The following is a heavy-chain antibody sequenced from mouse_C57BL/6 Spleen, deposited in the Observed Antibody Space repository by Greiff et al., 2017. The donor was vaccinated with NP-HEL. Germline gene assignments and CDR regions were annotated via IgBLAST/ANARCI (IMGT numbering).Heavy chain of an antibody. J-gene: IGHJ1*03. D-gene: IGHD1-1*01. V-gene: IGHV1-22*01. CDR1: GYTFTDYN. Sequence: EVQLQQSGPELVKPGASVKMSCKASGYTFTDYNMHWVKQSHGKSLEWIGYINPNNGGTSYNQKFKGKATLTVNKSSSTAYMELRSLTSEDSAVYYCAGITTVVARWYFDVWGTGTTVTVSS. CDR3: AGITTVVARWYFDV. CDR2: INPNNGGT.